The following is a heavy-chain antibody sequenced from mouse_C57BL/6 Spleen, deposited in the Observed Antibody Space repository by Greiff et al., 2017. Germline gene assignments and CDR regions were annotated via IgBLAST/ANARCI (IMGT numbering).Heavy chain of an antibody. D-gene: IGHD2-14*01. CDR2: LDPSGSYT. Sequence: VQLQQPGAELVMPGASVKLSCKASGYTFTSYWMPWVKQRPGQGLEWIGELDPSGSYTNYNQKFQGKSTLTVDTSSSTAYMQLSSLTSEDSAVYDGARGGKASMGTTGDCDYWGQGTTLTVSA. J-gene: IGHJ2*01. CDR3: ARGGKASMGTTGDCDY. V-gene: IGHV1-69*01. CDR1: GYTFTSYW.